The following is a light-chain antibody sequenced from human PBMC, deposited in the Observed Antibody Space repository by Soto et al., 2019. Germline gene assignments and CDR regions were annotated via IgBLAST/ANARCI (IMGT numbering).Light chain of an antibody. V-gene: IGKV3-20*01. CDR1: QRVSSNY. CDR2: SAS. Sequence: EIVLRQSPGTPSLSPGERVTVPCRASQRVSSNYVAWYQQRPGQTPRLLIYSASRRANGIPDRFSGSGSGTDFTRTLSRLESEDFAVYYCQQYGTVPNTFGQGTRLE. CDR3: QQYGTVPNT. J-gene: IGKJ5*01.